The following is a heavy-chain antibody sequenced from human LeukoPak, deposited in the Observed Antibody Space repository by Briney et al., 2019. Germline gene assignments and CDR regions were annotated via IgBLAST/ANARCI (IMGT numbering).Heavy chain of an antibody. J-gene: IGHJ4*02. CDR3: ARGGACSGANCHATLYDY. CDR2: ISSSGSTI. V-gene: IGHV3-11*04. CDR1: GFTFSDYY. Sequence: GGSLRLSCAASGFTFSDYYMSWIRQAPGKGLEWVSYISSSGSTIYYADSVKGRFTISRDNAKNLLYLQLNSLRAEDTAVYYCARGGACSGANCHATLYDYWGQGTPVTVSS. D-gene: IGHD4/OR15-4a*01.